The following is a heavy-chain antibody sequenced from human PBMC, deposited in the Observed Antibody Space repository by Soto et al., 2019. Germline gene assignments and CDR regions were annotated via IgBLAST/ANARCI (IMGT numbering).Heavy chain of an antibody. D-gene: IGHD3-22*01. CDR2: INHSGRV. CDR3: ARDYYDSSGYHGFDY. Sequence: SETLSLTCAVYGGSLSGHSWTWIRQSPGKGLEWIGDINHSGRVNYSPSLKSRVTISLDTSKNQFSLKLSSVTAADTAVYYCARDYYDSSGYHGFDYWGQGTLVTVSS. CDR1: GGSLSGHS. J-gene: IGHJ4*02. V-gene: IGHV4-34*01.